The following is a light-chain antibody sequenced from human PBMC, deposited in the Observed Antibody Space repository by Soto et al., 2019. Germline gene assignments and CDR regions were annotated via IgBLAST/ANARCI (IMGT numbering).Light chain of an antibody. J-gene: IGLJ1*01. V-gene: IGLV2-14*01. CDR3: SSYTSSSTRV. CDR2: EVS. CDR1: SSDVGGYNY. Sequence: QSALTQPASVSGSPGQSITISCTGTSSDVGGYNYVSWYQQHPGKAPKLMIYEVSNRPSGVANRFSGSKSGNTASLTISGLHAEDAADYYCSSYTSSSTRVFGTGTKLTVL.